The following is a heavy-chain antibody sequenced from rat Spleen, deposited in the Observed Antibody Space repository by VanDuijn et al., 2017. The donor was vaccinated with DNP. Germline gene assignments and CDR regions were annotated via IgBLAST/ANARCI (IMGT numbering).Heavy chain of an antibody. CDR2: ISYDGSST. CDR1: GFTFSNYD. D-gene: IGHD4-3*01. V-gene: IGHV5-7*01. Sequence: EVQLVESGGGLVQPGRSMKVSCAASGFTFSNYDMAWVRQAPKKGLEWVTSISYDGSSTYYRDSVKGRFTISRDNAKSTLYLQMDSLRSEDTATYYCTTAGSNWGQGVMVTVSS. J-gene: IGHJ2*01. CDR3: TTAGSN.